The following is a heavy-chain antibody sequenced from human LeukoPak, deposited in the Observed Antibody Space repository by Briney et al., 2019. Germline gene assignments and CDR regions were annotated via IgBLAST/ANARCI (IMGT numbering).Heavy chain of an antibody. V-gene: IGHV3-21*01. Sequence: RAGGSLRLSCAASGFTFSSYSMNWVRQAPGKGLEWVSSISSSSSYIYYADSVKGRFTISRDNAKNSLYLQMNSLRAEDTAVYYCARDLRTGYCSGGSCYYYYYMDVWGKGTTVTVSS. CDR3: ARDLRTGYCSGGSCYYYYYMDV. J-gene: IGHJ6*03. CDR2: ISSSSSYI. CDR1: GFTFSSYS. D-gene: IGHD2-15*01.